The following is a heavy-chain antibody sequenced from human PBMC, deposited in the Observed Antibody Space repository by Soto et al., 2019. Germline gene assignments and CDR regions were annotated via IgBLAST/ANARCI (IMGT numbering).Heavy chain of an antibody. CDR3: ARVGRDNNYWCYFDF. J-gene: IGHJ4*02. CDR2: ISYDGSDK. CDR1: GFSFSTYA. D-gene: IGHD4-4*01. Sequence: QVQLVESGGGVVQPGRSLRLSCAASGFSFSTYAMHWVRQAPGKGLEWVAVISYDGSDKYYADSVKGRFTISRDNSKNTLYMQMSSLRAEDTAAYYCARVGRDNNYWCYFDFWGQGTLVTVSS. V-gene: IGHV3-30-3*01.